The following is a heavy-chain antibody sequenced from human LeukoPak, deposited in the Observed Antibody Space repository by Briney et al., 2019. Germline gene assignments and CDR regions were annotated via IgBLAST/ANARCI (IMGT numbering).Heavy chain of an antibody. D-gene: IGHD3-10*01. CDR3: ARDLRGLGDYFDY. CDR1: GYPFTGYY. J-gene: IGHJ4*01. V-gene: IGHV1-2*02. Sequence: ASVKVSCTPSGYPFTGYYMHWVRQAPGQGLEWMGWIKPDSGDTKYTQKFEGRVTMTRDTSISIAYLELSRLRSDDTAVYFCARDLRGLGDYFDYWGQGTLVTVSS. CDR2: IKPDSGDT.